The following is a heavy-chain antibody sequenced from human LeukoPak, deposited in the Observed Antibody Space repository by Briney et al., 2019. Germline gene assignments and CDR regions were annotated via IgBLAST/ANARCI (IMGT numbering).Heavy chain of an antibody. D-gene: IGHD3-10*01. J-gene: IGHJ4*02. V-gene: IGHV4-34*01. CDR1: GGSFSGYC. CDR2: INHSGST. Sequence: SETLSLTCAVYGGSFSGYCGSWIRQPPGKGLEWIGEINHSGSTNYNPSLKSRVTISVDTSKNQFSLKLSSVTAADTAVYYCARVGVYYYGSGSYYMAFDYWGQGTLVTVSS. CDR3: ARVGVYYYGSGSYYMAFDY.